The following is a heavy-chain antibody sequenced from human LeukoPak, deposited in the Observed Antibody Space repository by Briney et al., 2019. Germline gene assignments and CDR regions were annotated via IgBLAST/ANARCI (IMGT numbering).Heavy chain of an antibody. V-gene: IGHV4-59*01. D-gene: IGHD3-10*01. J-gene: IGHJ6*03. Sequence: SETLSLTCTVSGGSIINYYWTWIRQPPGKGLEWIGHIYYSGSTNYNPSLNSRVTISVDTSKKQFSLKLTSVIAANTAVYYCARDLLYGSGSYYYYYYHMDVWGKGTTVTVSS. CDR3: ARDLLYGSGSYYYYYYHMDV. CDR1: GGSIINYY. CDR2: IYYSGST.